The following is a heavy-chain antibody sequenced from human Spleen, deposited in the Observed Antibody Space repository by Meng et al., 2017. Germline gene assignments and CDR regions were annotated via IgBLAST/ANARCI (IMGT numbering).Heavy chain of an antibody. J-gene: IGHJ5*02. D-gene: IGHD6-19*01. V-gene: IGHV4-30-4*01. Sequence: QVQLQESGPGLVKPSQTLSLTCTVSGASISSGAYYWNWIRQPPGKGLEWIGYIHPSGSTYYNAPLKSRVTVSIDTSKSQFSLKLTSVTAADTAVYYCVRSSGWVRTGFDPWGQGTLVTVSS. CDR3: VRSSGWVRTGFDP. CDR2: IHPSGST. CDR1: GASISSGAYY.